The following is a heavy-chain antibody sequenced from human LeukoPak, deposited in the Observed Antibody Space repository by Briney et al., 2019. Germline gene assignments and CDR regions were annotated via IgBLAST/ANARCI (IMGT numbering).Heavy chain of an antibody. CDR1: GFTFSNYN. CDR2: IRSSTTYV. V-gene: IGHV3-21*01. Sequence: GGSLRLSCAASGFTFSNYNMNWVRQAPGKGLEWVSSIRSSTTYVYYADSVKGRFTISRDNAKNSLYLQMNSLRAEDTAEYYCARDSLTMIVGRQKRGLDYWGQGTLVTVSS. CDR3: ARDSLTMIVGRQKRGLDY. D-gene: IGHD3-22*01. J-gene: IGHJ4*02.